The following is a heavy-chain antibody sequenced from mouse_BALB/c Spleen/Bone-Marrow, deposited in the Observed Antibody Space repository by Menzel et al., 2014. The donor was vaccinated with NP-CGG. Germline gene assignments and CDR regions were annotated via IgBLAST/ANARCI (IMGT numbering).Heavy chain of an antibody. CDR3: TTLARSDFDY. CDR1: GYTFSNYW. CDR2: IYPGNSDT. V-gene: IGHV1-5*01. J-gene: IGHJ2*01. D-gene: IGHD3-1*01. Sequence: EVQLQQSGTVLARPGAAVEMSCKASGYTFSNYWMHWVKQRPGQGLEWIGTIYPGNSDTTYNQKFKGKAKLTAVTSTSTAYMELSSLTNEDSAVYYCTTLARSDFDYWGQSTTLTVSS.